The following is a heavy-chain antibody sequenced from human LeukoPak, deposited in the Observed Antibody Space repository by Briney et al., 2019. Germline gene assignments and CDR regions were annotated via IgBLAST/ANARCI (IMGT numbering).Heavy chain of an antibody. Sequence: NPSETLSLTCTVSGGSISSGDYYWSWIRQPPGKGLEWIGYIYYSGSTYYNPSLKSRVTISVDTSKNQFSLKLSSVTAADTAVYYCARGTPDIVVVVAATVFDYWGQGTLVTVSS. D-gene: IGHD2-15*01. CDR3: ARGTPDIVVVVAATVFDY. J-gene: IGHJ4*02. CDR1: GGSISSGDYY. CDR2: IYYSGST. V-gene: IGHV4-30-4*01.